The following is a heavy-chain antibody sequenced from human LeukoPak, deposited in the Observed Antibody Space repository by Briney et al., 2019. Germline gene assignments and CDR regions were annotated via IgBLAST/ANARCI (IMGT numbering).Heavy chain of an antibody. Sequence: PGGSLRLSCAASGFTFSNYNMNWVRQAPGKGLEWVSYISDRSTTIYYADSVKGRFTISRDNAKNSLYLQMNSLRPEDTAVYYCARSPPGSTVTPGNYWGRGTLVTVSS. CDR3: ARSPPGSTVTPGNY. D-gene: IGHD5/OR15-5a*01. CDR2: ISDRSTTI. V-gene: IGHV3-48*01. CDR1: GFTFSNYN. J-gene: IGHJ4*02.